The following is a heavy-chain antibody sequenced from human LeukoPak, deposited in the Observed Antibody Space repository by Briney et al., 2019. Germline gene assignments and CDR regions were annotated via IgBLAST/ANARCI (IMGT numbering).Heavy chain of an antibody. CDR1: GGSFSGYY. J-gene: IGHJ4*02. CDR3: ARNDY. V-gene: IGHV4-34*01. Sequence: PSETLSLTCAVYGGSFSGYYWSWIRQPPGKGLEWIGEINHSGSTNYNPSLKSRVTISVDTSKNQFSLKLSSVTAADTAVYHCARNDYWGQGTLVTVSS. CDR2: INHSGST.